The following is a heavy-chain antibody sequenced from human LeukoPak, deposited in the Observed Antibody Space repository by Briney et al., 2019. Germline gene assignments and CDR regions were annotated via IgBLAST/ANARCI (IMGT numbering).Heavy chain of an antibody. D-gene: IGHD5-18*01. Sequence: SETLSLTCTVSGGSISSYYWNWIRQPPGRGLEWIGYIHYNEGTKYNPSLKSRVTISVDTSKNQISLNLNSVTAADTAVYYCAREHYSYGFAYWGQGTLVTVSS. CDR3: AREHYSYGFAY. CDR1: GGSISSYY. V-gene: IGHV4-59*01. J-gene: IGHJ4*02. CDR2: IHYNEGT.